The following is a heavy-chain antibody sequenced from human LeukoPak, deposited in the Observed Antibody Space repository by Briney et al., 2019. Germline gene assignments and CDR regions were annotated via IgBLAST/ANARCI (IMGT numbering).Heavy chain of an antibody. D-gene: IGHD6-13*01. Sequence: SETLSLTCAVYGGSFSGYYWSWIRQPPGKGLEWIGEINHSGSTNYNPSLKSRVTISVDTSKNQFSLKLSSVTAADTAAYYCARGLGGSSWYWIGYYFDYWGQGTLVTVSS. J-gene: IGHJ4*02. CDR3: ARGLGGSSWYWIGYYFDY. CDR1: GGSFSGYY. V-gene: IGHV4-34*01. CDR2: INHSGST.